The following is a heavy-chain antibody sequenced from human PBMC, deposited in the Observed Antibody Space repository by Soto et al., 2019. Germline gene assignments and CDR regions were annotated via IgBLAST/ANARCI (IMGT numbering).Heavy chain of an antibody. CDR2: ISSSSSYI. J-gene: IGHJ5*02. D-gene: IGHD3-10*01. V-gene: IGHV3-21*01. CDR1: GFTFSSYS. CDR3: ARNVRREVRGLFDP. Sequence: GSLRLSCAASGFTFSSYSMNWVRQAPGKGLEWVSSISSSSSYIYYADSVKGRFTISRDNAKNSLYLQMNSLRAEDTAVYYCARNVRREVRGLFDPWGQGTLVTVSS.